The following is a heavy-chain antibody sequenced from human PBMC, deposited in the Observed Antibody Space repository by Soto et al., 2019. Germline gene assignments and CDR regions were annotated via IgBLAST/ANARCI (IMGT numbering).Heavy chain of an antibody. V-gene: IGHV4-39*01. CDR3: ARHGPAGYCSGGSCNWFDP. J-gene: IGHJ5*02. D-gene: IGHD2-15*01. Sequence: QVQLQESGPGLVKPSETLSLTCTVSSYSVSTTTYFWAWIRQPPGKGLEWIGSIYYGGTTYYNSSLKSRVTISVDTSKNQFSRKLSSVTAADTAVYYCARHGPAGYCSGGSCNWFDPWGQGTLVTVSS. CDR1: SYSVSTTTYF. CDR2: IYYGGTT.